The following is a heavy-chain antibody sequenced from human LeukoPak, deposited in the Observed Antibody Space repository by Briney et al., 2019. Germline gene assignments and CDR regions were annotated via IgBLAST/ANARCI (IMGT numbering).Heavy chain of an antibody. D-gene: IGHD1-26*01. V-gene: IGHV1-3*01. Sequence: ASVKVSCKASGYTFTSYAMHWVRQAPGQRLEWMGWINAGNGNTKYSQKFQGRVTITRDTSASTVYMELSSLRSEDTAVYYCARDSRLVGAYAFDIWGQGTMVTVSS. CDR1: GYTFTSYA. CDR3: ARDSRLVGAYAFDI. J-gene: IGHJ3*02. CDR2: INAGNGNT.